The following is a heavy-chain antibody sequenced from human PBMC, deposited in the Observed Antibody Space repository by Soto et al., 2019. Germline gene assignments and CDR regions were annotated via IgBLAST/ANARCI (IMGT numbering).Heavy chain of an antibody. CDR2: IRSSGSAK. CDR1: GFTFSTYN. D-gene: IGHD1-26*01. J-gene: IGHJ4*02. Sequence: EVQLVESGGGLVQPGGSLRLSCAASGFTFSTYNMNWVRQAPGKGLEWLSFIRSSGSAKYYAESVRGRFTISRDDAKNSLYLQMNSLRDEDTAVYYCARDDIDGSYSNYWGQGTLVTVSS. CDR3: ARDDIDGSYSNY. V-gene: IGHV3-48*02.